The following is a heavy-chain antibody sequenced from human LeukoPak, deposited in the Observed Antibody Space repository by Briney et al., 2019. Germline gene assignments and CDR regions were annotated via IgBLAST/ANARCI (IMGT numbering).Heavy chain of an antibody. J-gene: IGHJ4*02. V-gene: IGHV4-34*01. D-gene: IGHD3-22*01. Sequence: SETLSLTCAVYGGSFSGYYWSWIRQPPGKGLEWIGEINHSGSTNYNPSLKSRVTTSVDTSKNQFSLKLSSVTAADTAVYYCARTPYSNDSSGYYYYFDYWGRGTRVTVSS. CDR3: ARTPYSNDSSGYYYYFDY. CDR1: GGSFSGYY. CDR2: INHSGST.